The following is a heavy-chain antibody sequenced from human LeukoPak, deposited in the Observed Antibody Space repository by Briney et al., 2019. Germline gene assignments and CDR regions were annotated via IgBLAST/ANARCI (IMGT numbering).Heavy chain of an antibody. CDR3: ARSFWNDLEYYYNGLDV. V-gene: IGHV3-23*01. D-gene: IGHD1-1*01. Sequence: GGSLRLSCAASGFTFSNYEMNWVRQAPGKGLEWVSAISGSGDSTYYADSVKGRFTISRDNSKNTLHLQMNSMRAEDTAVYYCARSFWNDLEYYYNGLDVWGQGTTVTASS. J-gene: IGHJ6*02. CDR2: ISGSGDST. CDR1: GFTFSNYE.